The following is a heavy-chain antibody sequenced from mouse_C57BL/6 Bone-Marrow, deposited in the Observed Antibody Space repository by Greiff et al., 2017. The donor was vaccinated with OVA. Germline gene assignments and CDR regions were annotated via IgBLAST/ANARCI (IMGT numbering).Heavy chain of an antibody. V-gene: IGHV1-7*01. CDR3: ARIYYGSSYCFAY. CDR1: GYTFTSYW. J-gene: IGHJ2*01. CDR2: INPSSGYT. Sequence: QVQLQQSGAELAKPGASVKLSCKASGYTFTSYWMHWVKQRPGQGLEWIGYINPSSGYTKYNQKFKDKATLTADKSSSTAYMQLSSLTYEDSAVYYCARIYYGSSYCFAYWGQGTTLTVSS. D-gene: IGHD1-1*01.